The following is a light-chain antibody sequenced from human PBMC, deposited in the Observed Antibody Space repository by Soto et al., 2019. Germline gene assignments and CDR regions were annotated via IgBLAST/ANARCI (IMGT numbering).Light chain of an antibody. V-gene: IGLV2-23*01. CDR2: EGS. J-gene: IGLJ2*01. Sequence: QSALTQPDSVSGSPGQSITISCTGTSSDVGSYNLVSWYQQHPGKAPKLMIYEGSKRPSGVSNRFSGSKSGNTASLTISGLQAEDEAEYYCCSYAGSSTPHVVFGGGTKLTVL. CDR3: CSYAGSSTPHVV. CDR1: SSDVGSYNL.